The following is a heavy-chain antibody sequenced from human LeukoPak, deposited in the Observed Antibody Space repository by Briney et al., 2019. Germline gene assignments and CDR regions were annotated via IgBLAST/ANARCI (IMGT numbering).Heavy chain of an antibody. CDR1: GGSISSLNS. D-gene: IGHD6-19*01. V-gene: IGHV4-4*02. CDR2: MYLDGRT. J-gene: IGHJ4*02. Sequence: PSGTLSLTCAVSGGSISSLNSWSWLRQPPGKGLEWVGEMYLDGRTNFHPSVRGRVTIFIDKPKNQLSLQLTSVTAADTAVYYCAGLEGRYSTDWFYFFDYWGQGALVTVSS. CDR3: AGLEGRYSTDWFYFFDY.